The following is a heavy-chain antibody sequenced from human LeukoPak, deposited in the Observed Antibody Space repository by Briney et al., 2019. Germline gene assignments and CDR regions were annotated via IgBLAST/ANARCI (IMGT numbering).Heavy chain of an antibody. V-gene: IGHV1-18*01. CDR1: GYTFTSYG. CDR3: ARDDDLAVTYDY. J-gene: IGHJ4*02. D-gene: IGHD4-17*01. CDR2: ISAYNDNT. Sequence: ASVNVSCKASGYTFTSYGISWVRQAPGQGLEWMGWISAYNDNTNYAQKFQGRVTMTTDTSTSTAYMELRSLRSDDTAVYYCARDDDLAVTYDYWGQGTLVTVSS.